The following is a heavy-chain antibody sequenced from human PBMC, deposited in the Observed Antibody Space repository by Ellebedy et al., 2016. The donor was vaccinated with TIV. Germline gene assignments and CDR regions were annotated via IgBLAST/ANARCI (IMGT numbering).Heavy chain of an antibody. J-gene: IGHJ4*02. Sequence: GESLKISCAASGLSFSYYGMNWVRQAPGKGLEWVAVISNDGSYKNYADSVKGRFTISRDNSKNTMDLQMNSLRAEDTAVYHSVKEDWLEGNKNGSYFFDYWGQGTLVTVSS. V-gene: IGHV3-30*18. CDR1: GLSFSYYG. CDR2: ISNDGSYK. CDR3: VKEDWLEGNKNGSYFFDY. D-gene: IGHD5-12*01.